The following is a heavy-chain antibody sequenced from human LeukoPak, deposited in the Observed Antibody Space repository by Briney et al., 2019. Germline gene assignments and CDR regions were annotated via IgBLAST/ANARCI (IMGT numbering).Heavy chain of an antibody. D-gene: IGHD2-2*01. Sequence: SETLSLTCAVYGGSFSGYYWSWIRQPPGKGLEWIGEINHSGSTNYNPSLKSRVTISVDTSKNQFSLKLSSVTAADTAVYYCARGYGYQQSRWFDPWGQGTLVTVSS. CDR1: GGSFSGYY. J-gene: IGHJ5*02. CDR2: INHSGST. CDR3: ARGYGYQQSRWFDP. V-gene: IGHV4-34*01.